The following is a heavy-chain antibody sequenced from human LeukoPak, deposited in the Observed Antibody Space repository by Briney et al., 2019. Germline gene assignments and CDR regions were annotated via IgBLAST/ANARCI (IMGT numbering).Heavy chain of an antibody. CDR1: GGSISSYY. V-gene: IGHV4-4*07. Sequence: SETLSLTCTVSGGSISSYYWSWIRQPAGKGLEWIGRIYTTGSTNYNPSLKSRVTMSVDTSKNQFSLTLSSVTDADTAVYYCARTHSSRYNWFDPWGQGTLVTVSS. J-gene: IGHJ5*02. D-gene: IGHD6-13*01. CDR2: IYTTGST. CDR3: ARTHSSRYNWFDP.